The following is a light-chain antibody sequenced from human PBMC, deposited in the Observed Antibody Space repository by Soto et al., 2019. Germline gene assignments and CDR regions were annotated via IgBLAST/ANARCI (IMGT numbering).Light chain of an antibody. V-gene: IGLV2-14*01. Sequence: QSALTQPASVSGSPGQSITISCTGTSSDVGGYNYVSWYQHHPGKAPQLMIYEVNTRPSGVSNRFSGSKSGNTASLTISGLQAEDEDDYYCSSYTSVSTYVFGSGTKLTVL. CDR1: SSDVGGYNY. J-gene: IGLJ1*01. CDR2: EVN. CDR3: SSYTSVSTYV.